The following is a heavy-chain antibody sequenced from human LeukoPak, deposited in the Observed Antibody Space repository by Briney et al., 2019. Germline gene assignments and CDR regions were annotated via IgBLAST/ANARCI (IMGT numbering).Heavy chain of an antibody. CDR1: GFTFSSFS. Sequence: PGGSLRLSCAASGFTFSSFSMHWVRQAPGKGLEYVSAISADGDNTYYADSVKDRFTISRDNSQNTLYLQMGSLRAEDMAVYYCARGPTTVVTRGYYFDYWGQGTLVTVSS. J-gene: IGHJ4*02. V-gene: IGHV3-64*02. CDR3: ARGPTTVVTRGYYFDY. D-gene: IGHD4-23*01. CDR2: ISADGDNT.